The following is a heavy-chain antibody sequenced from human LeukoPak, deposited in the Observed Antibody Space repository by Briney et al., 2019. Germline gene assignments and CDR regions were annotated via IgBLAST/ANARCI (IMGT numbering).Heavy chain of an antibody. CDR1: GGSISSGSYY. D-gene: IGHD4-11*01. CDR3: ARAQDSNYPPYYYYYMDV. J-gene: IGHJ6*03. V-gene: IGHV4-61*02. CDR2: IYTSGST. Sequence: SETLSLTCTVSGGSISSGSYYWSWIRQPAGKGLEWIGRIYTSGSTNYNPSLKSRVTISVDTSKNQFSLKLSSVTAADTAVYYCARAQDSNYPPYYYYYMDVWGKGTTVTISS.